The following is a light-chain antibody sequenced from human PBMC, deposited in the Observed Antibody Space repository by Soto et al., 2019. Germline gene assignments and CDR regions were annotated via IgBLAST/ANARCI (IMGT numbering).Light chain of an antibody. CDR3: SSYTNSDPWV. CDR1: SSDVGGYNY. V-gene: IGLV2-14*01. CDR2: EVT. Sequence: QSALTQPASVSGSPGQSITISCTGTSSDVGGYNYVSWYQQHPGQVPKLTIYEVTNRPSGVSSRFSGSKSGNTASLTISGLQAEAGADYYCSSYTNSDPWVFGGGTKLTVL. J-gene: IGLJ3*02.